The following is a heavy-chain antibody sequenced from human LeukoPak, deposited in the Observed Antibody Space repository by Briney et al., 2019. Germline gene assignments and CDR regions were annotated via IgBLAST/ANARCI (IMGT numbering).Heavy chain of an antibody. CDR2: IYYSGST. CDR1: GGSISSGDYY. V-gene: IGHV4-30-4*01. CDR3: ARAISYDILTGYSPRYYFDY. J-gene: IGHJ4*02. D-gene: IGHD3-9*01. Sequence: SQTLSLTCTVSGGSISSGDYYWSWIRQPPGKGLEWIGYIYYSGSTYYNPSLKSRITISVDTSKNQFSLKLSSVTAADTAVYYCARAISYDILTGYSPRYYFDYWGQGTLVTVSS.